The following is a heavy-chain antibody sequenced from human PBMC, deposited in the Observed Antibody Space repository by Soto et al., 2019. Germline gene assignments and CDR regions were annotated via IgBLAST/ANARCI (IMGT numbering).Heavy chain of an antibody. V-gene: IGHV4-31*03. J-gene: IGHJ5*02. CDR2: IYYSGST. CDR1: GASISGYY. D-gene: IGHD3-9*01. CDR3: ARSHPYDILTGYRYNWFDP. Sequence: PSETLSLTCTVSGASISGYYWSWIRQHPGKGLEWIGYIYYSGSTYYSPSLKSRVTISVDTSKNQFSLKLSSVTAADTAVYYCARSHPYDILTGYRYNWFDPWGQGTLVTVSS.